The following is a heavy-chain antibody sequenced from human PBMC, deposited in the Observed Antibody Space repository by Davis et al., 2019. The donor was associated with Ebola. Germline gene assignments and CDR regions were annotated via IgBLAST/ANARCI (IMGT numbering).Heavy chain of an antibody. J-gene: IGHJ3*02. CDR2: ISGSGGST. CDR3: AKDKNYDFWSGYPHDAFDI. Sequence: GESPKISCAASGFTFSSYAMSWVRQAPGKGLEWVSAISGSGGSTYYADSVKGRFTISRDNSKNTLYLQMNSLRAEDTAIYYCAKDKNYDFWSGYPHDAFDIWGQGTMVTASS. V-gene: IGHV3-23*01. CDR1: GFTFSSYA. D-gene: IGHD3-3*01.